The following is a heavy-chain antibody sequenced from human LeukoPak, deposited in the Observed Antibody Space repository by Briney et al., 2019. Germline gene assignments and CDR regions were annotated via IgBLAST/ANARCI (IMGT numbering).Heavy chain of an antibody. V-gene: IGHV4-61*02. J-gene: IGHJ4*02. CDR2: IYTSGST. CDR1: GDSIISGSYY. CDR3: ARYDSSGFGYFDY. D-gene: IGHD3-22*01. Sequence: SETLSLTCTVSGDSIISGSYYWTWIRQPAGKGLEWIGRIYTSGSTNYNPSLKSRVTISVDKSKNQFSLKLSSVTAADTAVYYCARYDSSGFGYFDYWGQGTLVTVSS.